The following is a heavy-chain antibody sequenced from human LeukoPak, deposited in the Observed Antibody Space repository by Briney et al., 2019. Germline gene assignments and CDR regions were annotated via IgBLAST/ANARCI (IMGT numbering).Heavy chain of an antibody. V-gene: IGHV4-34*01. CDR1: GGSISSYY. CDR3: ARRYYDSSGYYYSYYYYMDV. D-gene: IGHD3-22*01. CDR2: INHSGST. Sequence: SETLSLTCTVSGGSISSYYWSWIRQPPGKGLEWIGEINHSGSTNYNPSLKSRVTISVDTSKNQFSLKLSSVTAADTAVYYCARRYYDSSGYYYSYYYYMDVWGKGTTATISS. J-gene: IGHJ6*03.